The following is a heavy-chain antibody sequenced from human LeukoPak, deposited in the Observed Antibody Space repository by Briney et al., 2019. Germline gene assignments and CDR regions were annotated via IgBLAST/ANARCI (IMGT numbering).Heavy chain of an antibody. CDR2: MYYSGST. J-gene: IGHJ4*02. Sequence: SETLSLTCTVSGDSISSTSYYWGWIRQSPGKGLEWIGYMYYSGSTNYNPSLKSRVTILVDTSRNQFSLKLRSVTAADTAVYYCARNGGSYSFDFWGQGTLVTASS. V-gene: IGHV4-61*05. CDR3: ARNGGSYSFDF. D-gene: IGHD1-26*01. CDR1: GDSISSTSYY.